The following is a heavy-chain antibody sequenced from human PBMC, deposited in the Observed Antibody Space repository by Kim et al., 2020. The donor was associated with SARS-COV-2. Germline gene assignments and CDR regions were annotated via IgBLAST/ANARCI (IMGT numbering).Heavy chain of an antibody. CDR1: GFTFSSYS. J-gene: IGHJ4*02. D-gene: IGHD5-18*01. CDR2: ISSSSSYI. V-gene: IGHV3-21*01. Sequence: GGSLRLSCAASGFTFSSYSMNWVRQAPGKGLEWVSSISSSSSYIYYADSVKGRFTISRDNAKNSLYLQMNSLRAEDTAVYYCARVDTAMVHTSYDYWGQGTLVTVSS. CDR3: ARVDTAMVHTSYDY.